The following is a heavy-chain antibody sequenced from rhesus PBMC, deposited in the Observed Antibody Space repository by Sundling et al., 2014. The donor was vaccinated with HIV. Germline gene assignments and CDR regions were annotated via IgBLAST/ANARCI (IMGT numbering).Heavy chain of an antibody. CDR2: INWNSETI. D-gene: IGHD5-24*01. Sequence: EVQLVESGGGLVQPGGSLRLSCAASGFTFDDYAMSWVRQAPGKGLEWVSRINWNSETIYYADSVKGRFTISRDNAKKFLFLQMDRLRPEDTAVYYCSSSASGYSWDFDYWGQGVLVTVSS. J-gene: IGHJ4*01. V-gene: IGHV3-134*01. CDR3: SSSASGYSWDFDY. CDR1: GFTFDDYA.